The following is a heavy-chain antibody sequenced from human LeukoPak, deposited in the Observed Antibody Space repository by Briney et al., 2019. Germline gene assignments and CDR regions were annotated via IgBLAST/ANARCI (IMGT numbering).Heavy chain of an antibody. CDR3: ARIFTDSGSYYSEY. CDR2: IYTSGSS. CDR1: GGSISNYC. Sequence: SETLSLTCTVSGGSISNYCWSWIRQPAGKGLEWIGRIYTSGSSNYNPSLKSRVTMSLDTSKNQFSLELSSVTAADTAVYYCARIFTDSGSYYSEYWGQGTLVTVSS. J-gene: IGHJ4*02. D-gene: IGHD3-22*01. V-gene: IGHV4-4*07.